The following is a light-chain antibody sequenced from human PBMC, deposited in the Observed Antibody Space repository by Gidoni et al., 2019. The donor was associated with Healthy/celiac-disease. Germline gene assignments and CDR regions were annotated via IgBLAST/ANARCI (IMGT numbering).Light chain of an antibody. J-gene: IGKJ1*01. CDR1: QSISSY. CDR2: AAS. Sequence: DIQMTQSTSSLSASVADRATLNCRASQSISSYLYWYQQKPEKAPKLLFYAASSLQSGVQSRFSGGGSGADFTLTISIVQPDDVATYYCQPLYSTPWTFGQGTKVEIK. CDR3: QPLYSTPWT. V-gene: IGKV1-39*01.